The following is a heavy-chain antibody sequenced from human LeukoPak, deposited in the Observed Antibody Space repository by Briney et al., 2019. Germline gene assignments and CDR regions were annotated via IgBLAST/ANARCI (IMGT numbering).Heavy chain of an antibody. CDR1: GGTFSSYA. CDR2: IIPIFGTA. J-gene: IGHJ4*02. Sequence: SVKVSCKASGGTFSSYAINWVRQAPGQGLEWMGGIIPIFGTANYAQKFQGRVTITADESTSTAYMELSSLRSEDTAVYYCARVGYGDYDSYDYWGQGTLVTVSS. V-gene: IGHV1-69*13. D-gene: IGHD4-17*01. CDR3: ARVGYGDYDSYDY.